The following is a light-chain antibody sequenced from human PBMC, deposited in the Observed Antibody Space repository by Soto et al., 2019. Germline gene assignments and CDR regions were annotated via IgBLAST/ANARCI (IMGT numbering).Light chain of an antibody. CDR1: QSIGYW. Sequence: DIQMTQSPSTLSASLGARVTITCRASQSIGYWLAWYQQKPGKAPKVLIYKASSLESGVPSRFSGGGSGTEFTLTISSLQPDDFATYYCQHYNTYPWTFGQGTRVEIK. J-gene: IGKJ1*01. V-gene: IGKV1-5*03. CDR3: QHYNTYPWT. CDR2: KAS.